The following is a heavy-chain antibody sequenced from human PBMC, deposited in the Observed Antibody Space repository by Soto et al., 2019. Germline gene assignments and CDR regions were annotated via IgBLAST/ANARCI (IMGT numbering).Heavy chain of an antibody. D-gene: IGHD3-10*01. V-gene: IGHV4-61*01. CDR2: IYYSGST. Sequence: SETLSLTCTVSGGSVSSDSYYWSWIRQPPGKGLEWIGYIYYSGSTNYNPSLKSRVTISVDTSKNQFSLKLSSVTAADTAVYYCARVGEKGSLRLYFDYWGQGTLVTVS. CDR1: GGSVSSDSYY. J-gene: IGHJ4*02. CDR3: ARVGEKGSLRLYFDY.